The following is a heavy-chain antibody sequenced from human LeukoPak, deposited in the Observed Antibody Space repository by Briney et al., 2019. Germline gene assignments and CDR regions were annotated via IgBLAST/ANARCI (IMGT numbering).Heavy chain of an antibody. CDR3: ARLTYGDYLDY. D-gene: IGHD4-17*01. Sequence: PSETLSLTCTVSGGSISSGGYYWSWLRQHPGLGLEWIVYNYYSASTYYNPSLQSRVTISLYTSKNQFSLKLSSVTAADTAVYFCARLTYGDYLDYWAQGTLVTVSS. J-gene: IGHJ4*02. V-gene: IGHV4-31*03. CDR2: NYYSAST. CDR1: GGSISSGGYY.